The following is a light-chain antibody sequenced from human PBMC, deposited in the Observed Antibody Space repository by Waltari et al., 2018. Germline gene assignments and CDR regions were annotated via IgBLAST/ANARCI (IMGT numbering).Light chain of an antibody. CDR1: QTISSY. Sequence: DIQMTQSPSSLSVSVGDRVSITCRTSQTISSYLNWYKQKPGKAPNLLIYAASSLQSGVPSRFSGSGSGTDFTLTISSLQSEDFATYYCQQTYSTPRTFGQGTKVEVK. V-gene: IGKV1-39*01. CDR3: QQTYSTPRT. J-gene: IGKJ1*01. CDR2: AAS.